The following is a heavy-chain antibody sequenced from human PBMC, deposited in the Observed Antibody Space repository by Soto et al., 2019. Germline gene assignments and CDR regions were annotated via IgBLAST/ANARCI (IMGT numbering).Heavy chain of an antibody. CDR3: ERDGRTTVTALYGMDV. CDR2: IIPIFGTA. D-gene: IGHD4-17*01. V-gene: IGHV1-69*12. J-gene: IGHJ6*02. CDR1: GGTFSSYA. Sequence: QVQLVQSGAEVKKPGSSVKVSCKASGGTFSSYAISWVRQAPGQGLEWMGGIIPIFGTANYAQKFQGRVTITADESTSTASMELSSLRSEHTAVYYCERDGRTTVTALYGMDVWGQGTTVTVSS.